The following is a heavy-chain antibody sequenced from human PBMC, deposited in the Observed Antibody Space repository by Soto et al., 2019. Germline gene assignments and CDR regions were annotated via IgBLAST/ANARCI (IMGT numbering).Heavy chain of an antibody. V-gene: IGHV4-59*08. D-gene: IGHD1-26*01. CDR2: IYYSGST. J-gene: IGHJ4*02. CDR3: ARRYGGNLDY. Sequence: QVQLQESGPGLVKPSETLSLTCTVSGGSISSYYWSWIRQPPGKGLEWIGYIYYSGSTTYNPSLKSRVTISVDTSQNQFSLKLSSVTAADTAVYYCARRYGGNLDYWGQGTLVTVSS. CDR1: GGSISSYY.